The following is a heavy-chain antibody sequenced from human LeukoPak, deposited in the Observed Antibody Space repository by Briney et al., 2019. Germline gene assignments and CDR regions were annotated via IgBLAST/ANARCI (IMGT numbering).Heavy chain of an antibody. Sequence: KSSETLSLTCTVSGGSISSYYWSWIRQPPGKGLEWIGYIYYSGSTNYKPSLKSRVTISVDMSKNQFSLKLSSVTAADTAVYYCARHGRSDITVAGTRAFDYWGQGTLVTVSS. J-gene: IGHJ4*02. CDR2: IYYSGST. V-gene: IGHV4-59*08. CDR1: GGSISSYY. CDR3: ARHGRSDITVAGTRAFDY. D-gene: IGHD6-19*01.